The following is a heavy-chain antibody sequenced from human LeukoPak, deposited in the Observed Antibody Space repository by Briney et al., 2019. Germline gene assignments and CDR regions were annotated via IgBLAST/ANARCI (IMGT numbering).Heavy chain of an antibody. CDR3: AKSKSSATLAFAPDY. V-gene: IGHV3-23*01. Sequence: GGSLRLSCAASGFTFSSYAMSWVRQAPGKGLEWVSAISGSGGSTYYADSVKGRSTISRDNSKNTLYLQMNSLRAEDTAVYYCAKSKSSATLAFAPDYWGQGTLVTVSS. CDR1: GFTFSSYA. J-gene: IGHJ4*02. CDR2: ISGSGGST. D-gene: IGHD2-15*01.